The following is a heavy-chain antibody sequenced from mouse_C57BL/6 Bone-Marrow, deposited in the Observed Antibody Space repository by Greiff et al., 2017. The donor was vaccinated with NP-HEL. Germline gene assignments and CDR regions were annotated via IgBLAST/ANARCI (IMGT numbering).Heavy chain of an antibody. D-gene: IGHD2-1*01. CDR3: ARDQGNGNYPFFDY. Sequence: EVMLVESKGGLVQPGSSMKLSCTASGFTFSDYYMAWVRQVPEKGLEWVANINYDGSSTYYLDSLKSRFIISRDNAKNILYLQMSSLKSEDTATYYCARDQGNGNYPFFDYWGQGTTLTVSS. J-gene: IGHJ2*01. V-gene: IGHV5-16*01. CDR1: GFTFSDYY. CDR2: INYDGSST.